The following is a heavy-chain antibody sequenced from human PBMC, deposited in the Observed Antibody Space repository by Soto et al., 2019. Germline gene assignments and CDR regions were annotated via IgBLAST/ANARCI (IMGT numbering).Heavy chain of an antibody. CDR2: MNPNSGNT. CDR1: GYTFTSYD. CDR3: ARDYSSSWGYYYYYYMDV. J-gene: IGHJ6*03. Sequence: ASVKVSCKASGYTFTSYDINWVRQATGQGLEWKGWMNPNSGNTGYAQKFQGRVTMTRNTSISTAYMELSSLRSEDTAVYYCARDYSSSWGYYYYYYMDVWGKGTTVTVS. V-gene: IGHV1-8*01. D-gene: IGHD6-13*01.